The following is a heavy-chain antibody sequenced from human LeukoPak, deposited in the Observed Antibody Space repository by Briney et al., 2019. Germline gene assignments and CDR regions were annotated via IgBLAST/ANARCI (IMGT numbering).Heavy chain of an antibody. D-gene: IGHD3-10*01. CDR2: INPNSGGT. V-gene: IGHV1-2*02. Sequence: ASVKVSCKASGYTFTGYYMHWVRQAPGQGLEWMGWINPNSGGTNYAQKFQGRVTMTRDTSISTACMELSRLRSDDTAVYYCAREKEVIAGSSIDYWGQGTLVTVSS. CDR1: GYTFTGYY. J-gene: IGHJ4*02. CDR3: AREKEVIAGSSIDY.